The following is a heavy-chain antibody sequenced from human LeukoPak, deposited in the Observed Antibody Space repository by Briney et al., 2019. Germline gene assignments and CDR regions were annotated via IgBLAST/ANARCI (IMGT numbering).Heavy chain of an antibody. CDR3: TTGPNAYYDYVWGSTPYY. D-gene: IGHD3-16*01. CDR1: GFTFSNAW. V-gene: IGHV3-15*01. CDR2: IKSKTDGGTT. J-gene: IGHJ4*02. Sequence: GGSLRLSCAASGFTFSNAWMSWVRQAPGKGLEWVGRIKSKTDGGTTDYAAPVKGRFTISRDDSKNTLYLQMNSLKTEDPAVYYCTTGPNAYYDYVWGSTPYYWGQGTLVTVSS.